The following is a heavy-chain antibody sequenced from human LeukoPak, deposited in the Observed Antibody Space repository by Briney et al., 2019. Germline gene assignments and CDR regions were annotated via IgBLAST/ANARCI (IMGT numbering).Heavy chain of an antibody. J-gene: IGHJ6*02. CDR3: GRDMDV. CDR2: IKRDGSQK. CDR1: GFSFSSNW. Sequence: PGGSLRLSCAAPGFSFSSNWMGWVRQAPGKGLEWVAHIKRDGSQKYYLDSVKGRFTISRDNAKNSLYLQMNSLRTEDTAVYYCGRDMDVWGQGTTVTVSS. V-gene: IGHV3-7*03.